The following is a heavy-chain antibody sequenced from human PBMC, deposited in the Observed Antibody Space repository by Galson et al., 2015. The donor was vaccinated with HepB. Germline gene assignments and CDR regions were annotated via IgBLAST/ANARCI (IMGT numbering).Heavy chain of an antibody. CDR3: ARSGPQKYQLLFADY. CDR2: IKQDGSEK. D-gene: IGHD2-2*01. V-gene: IGHV3-7*03. Sequence: SLRLSCAASGYTFSSYWMSWVRQAPGKGLEWVANIKQDGSEKYYVDSVKGRFTISRDNAKNSLYLQMNSLRAEDTAVYYCARSGPQKYQLLFADYWGQGTLVTVSS. CDR1: GYTFSSYW. J-gene: IGHJ4*02.